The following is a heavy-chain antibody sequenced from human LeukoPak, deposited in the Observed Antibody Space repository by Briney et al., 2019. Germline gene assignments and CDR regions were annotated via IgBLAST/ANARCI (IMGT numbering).Heavy chain of an antibody. CDR2: IYSGGST. V-gene: IGHV3-66*01. D-gene: IGHD5/OR15-5a*01. Sequence: ETLSLTCAVYGGSFSGYYWSWVRQAPGKGLEWVSVIYSGGSTYYADSVKGRFTISRDNSKNTLYLQMNSLRAEGTAVYYCARDLSAHFDYWGQGTLVTVSS. J-gene: IGHJ4*02. CDR3: ARDLSAHFDY. CDR1: GGSFSGYY.